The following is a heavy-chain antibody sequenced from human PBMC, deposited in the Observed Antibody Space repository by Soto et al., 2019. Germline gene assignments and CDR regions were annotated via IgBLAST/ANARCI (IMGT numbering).Heavy chain of an antibody. CDR1: GYTLTELS. D-gene: IGHD3-16*02. V-gene: IGHV1-24*01. CDR3: ATLGYVHVGELSLGGYYFDY. J-gene: IGHJ4*02. Sequence: ASVKVSCKVSGYTLTELSMHWVRQAPGKGLEWMGGFDPEDGETIYAQKFQGRVTMTEDTSTDTAYMELSSLGSEDTAVYYWATLGYVHVGELSLGGYYFDYWGQGTLVTVSS. CDR2: FDPEDGET.